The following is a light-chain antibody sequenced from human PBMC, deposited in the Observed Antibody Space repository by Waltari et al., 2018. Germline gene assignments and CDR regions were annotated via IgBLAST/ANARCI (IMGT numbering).Light chain of an antibody. V-gene: IGKV2-30*02. CDR2: QVS. J-gene: IGKJ2*03. CDR3: AQGTHVPYS. Sequence: DVVMTQSPLSLPITPGQPASISCRSSHGLVHSDGKTYLTWYHQKPGQPPRRLIYQVSNRDSGVPDRFSGSGAGTDFTLKITRVETEDVGDYYCAQGTHVPYSFGQGTKVDIK. CDR1: HGLVHSDGKTY.